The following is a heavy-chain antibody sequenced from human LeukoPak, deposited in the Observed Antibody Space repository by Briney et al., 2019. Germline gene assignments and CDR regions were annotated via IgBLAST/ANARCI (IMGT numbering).Heavy chain of an antibody. Sequence: GESLKISCKGSGYSFTRNWIGWVRQMPGKGLEWMAIIYPGDSDTRYSPCFQGQVTISADKSINTAYLQWSSLKASDTAMYYCARRVVNNRNWYFDLWGRGTLVTVSS. D-gene: IGHD4-23*01. CDR1: GYSFTRNW. V-gene: IGHV5-51*01. CDR2: IYPGDSDT. CDR3: ARRVVNNRNWYFDL. J-gene: IGHJ2*01.